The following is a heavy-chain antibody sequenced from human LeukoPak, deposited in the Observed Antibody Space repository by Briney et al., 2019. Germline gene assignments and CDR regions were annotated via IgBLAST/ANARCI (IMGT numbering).Heavy chain of an antibody. J-gene: IGHJ5*02. Sequence: SETLSLTCTVSGGSISRYYWSWIRQPPGKGLEWIGYIYDSGSTNYNPSLKSRVTISVDTSKNQFSLKLSSVTAADTAVYYCARHGSSGSPFYPWGQGTLVIVSS. CDR2: IYDSGST. CDR3: ARHGSSGSPFYP. CDR1: GGSISRYY. D-gene: IGHD6-25*01. V-gene: IGHV4-59*08.